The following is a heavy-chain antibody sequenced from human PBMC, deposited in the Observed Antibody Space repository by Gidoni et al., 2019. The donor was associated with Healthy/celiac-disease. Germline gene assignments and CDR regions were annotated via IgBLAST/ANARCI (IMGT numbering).Heavy chain of an antibody. CDR1: GSSFSSSS. CDR2: ISSSSSYI. Sequence: EVQLVAAGGGLVTPGGTLRLSCAASGSSFSSSSMNWVRQATGKGLEWVSYISSSSSYIYYADSVKGRFTISRDNAKKSLYLQMNSLRAEDTAVYYCARDRGEQWLGPTYYYGMDAWGQGTTVTVSS. D-gene: IGHD6-19*01. CDR3: ARDRGEQWLGPTYYYGMDA. V-gene: IGHV3-21*01. J-gene: IGHJ6*02.